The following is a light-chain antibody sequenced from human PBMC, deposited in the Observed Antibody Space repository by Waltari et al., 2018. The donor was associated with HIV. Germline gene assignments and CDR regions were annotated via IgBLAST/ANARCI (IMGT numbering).Light chain of an antibody. Sequence: QSVLTQAPSAYGTPGQRVGISCSGSSSNIGSKYVFWYQQLPGTAPKLLIYRNNRRPSGVPERFSGSKSGTSASLAISGLRSEDEAEYYCAAWDDSLSGHWVFGTGTKVTVL. CDR3: AAWDDSLSGHWV. CDR1: SSNIGSKY. CDR2: RNN. J-gene: IGLJ1*01. V-gene: IGLV1-47*01.